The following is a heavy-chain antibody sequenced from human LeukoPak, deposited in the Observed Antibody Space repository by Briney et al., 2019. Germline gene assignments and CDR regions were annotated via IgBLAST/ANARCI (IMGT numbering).Heavy chain of an antibody. CDR1: GGSISSSSYY. D-gene: IGHD2-15*01. CDR2: IYYSGST. V-gene: IGHV4-39*07. J-gene: IGHJ4*02. Sequence: SETLSLTCTVSGGSISSSSYYWGWIRQPPGKGLEWIGSIYYSGSTYYNPSLKSRATISVDTSKNQFSLKLSSVTAADTAVYYCARDCSGGYCYFGTLDYWGQGTLVTVSS. CDR3: ARDCSGGYCYFGTLDY.